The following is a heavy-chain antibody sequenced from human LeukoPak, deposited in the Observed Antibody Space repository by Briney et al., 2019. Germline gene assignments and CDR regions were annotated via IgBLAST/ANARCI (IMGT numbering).Heavy chain of an antibody. D-gene: IGHD3-22*01. J-gene: IGHJ4*02. V-gene: IGHV4-39*01. CDR3: ARGYDSSGYPFDY. CDR2: LYYSGNI. CDR1: GGSINSSSYY. Sequence: SETLSLTCTVSGGSINSSSYYWGWIRQPPGKGLEWIGSLYYSGNIFYNPSLKSRVTISVDTSKNRFSLKLSSVTAADTAVYYCARGYDSSGYPFDYWGQGTLVTVSS.